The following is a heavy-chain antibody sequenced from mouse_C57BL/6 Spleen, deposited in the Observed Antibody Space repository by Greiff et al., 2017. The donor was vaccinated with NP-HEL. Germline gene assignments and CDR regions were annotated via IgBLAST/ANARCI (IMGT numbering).Heavy chain of an antibody. V-gene: IGHV1-9*01. J-gene: IGHJ3*01. D-gene: IGHD1-1*01. Sequence: AELMKPGASVKLSCKATGYTFTGYWIEWVKQRPGHGLEWIGEILPGSGSTNYNEKFKGKATFTADTSSNTAYMQLSSLTTEDSAIYSCARYTKDYGSSYGFAYWGQGTLVTVSA. CDR2: ILPGSGST. CDR3: ARYTKDYGSSYGFAY. CDR1: GYTFTGYW.